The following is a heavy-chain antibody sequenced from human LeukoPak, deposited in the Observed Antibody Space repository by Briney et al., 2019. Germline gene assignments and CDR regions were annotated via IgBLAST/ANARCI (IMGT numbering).Heavy chain of an antibody. J-gene: IGHJ3*02. CDR1: GFTFSSYW. Sequence: GGSLRLSCAASGFTFSSYWMHWVRQAPGKGLVWVSRINSDGSTTTYADSVKGRFTVSRDNAKNTLYLQMNSLRAEDTAVYYCASLLLCYGCSSSSDSFNMGGQGTRVTVPS. CDR3: ASLLLCYGCSSSSDSFNM. CDR2: INSDGSTT. V-gene: IGHV3-74*01. D-gene: IGHD6-6*01.